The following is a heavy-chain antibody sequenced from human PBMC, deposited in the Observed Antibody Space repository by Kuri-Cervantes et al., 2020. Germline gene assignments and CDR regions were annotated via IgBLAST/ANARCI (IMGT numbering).Heavy chain of an antibody. Sequence: GESLKISCAASGSTFSSYGMHWVRQAPGKGLEWVAVISYDGSNKYYADSVKGRFTISRDNSKNTLYLQMNSLRAEDTAVYYCARDFLGERWPDYWGQGTLVTVSS. D-gene: IGHD5-24*01. CDR1: GSTFSSYG. V-gene: IGHV3-30*19. CDR3: ARDFLGERWPDY. J-gene: IGHJ4*02. CDR2: ISYDGSNK.